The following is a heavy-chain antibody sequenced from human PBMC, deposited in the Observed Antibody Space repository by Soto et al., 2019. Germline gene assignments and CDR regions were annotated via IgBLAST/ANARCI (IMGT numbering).Heavy chain of an antibody. Sequence: EESGGGLVQPGGSLRLSCAASGFTFSAYWMNWVRHDPGKGLEWVANINEDGSEYNDVASVKGRFTISRDNAKNSLFLQMNALRVEDTAVYYCARTGDGHHDFLDYWGQGILVSVSS. J-gene: IGHJ4*02. D-gene: IGHD1-1*01. CDR1: GFTFSAYW. CDR3: ARTGDGHHDFLDY. V-gene: IGHV3-7*01. CDR2: INEDGSEY.